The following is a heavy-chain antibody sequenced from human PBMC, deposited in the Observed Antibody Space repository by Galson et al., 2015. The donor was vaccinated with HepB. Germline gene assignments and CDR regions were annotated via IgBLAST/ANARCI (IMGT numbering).Heavy chain of an antibody. D-gene: IGHD3-22*01. CDR1: GFTFSSYA. CDR2: ISGSSGST. J-gene: IGHJ4*02. V-gene: IGHV3-23*01. CDR3: AKGGSSGSSDY. Sequence: SLRLSCAASGFTFSSYAMSWVRQAPGKGLEWVSAISGSSGSTYYADSVKGRFTISRDNSKNTLYLQMNSLRAEDTAVYYRAKGGSSGSSDYWGQGTLVTVSS.